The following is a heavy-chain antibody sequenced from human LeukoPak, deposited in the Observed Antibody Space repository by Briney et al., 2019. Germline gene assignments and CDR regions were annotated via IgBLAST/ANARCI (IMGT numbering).Heavy chain of an antibody. Sequence: ASVKVSCKAPGYTFTGDYIHWVRQAPGQGLEWMGWINHNSGSTNYAPKFKGRVTMTRDTSISTTYMELNTLRSDDTAMYYCARGGPKPIMGAADCWGQGTLVTVSS. D-gene: IGHD1-26*01. CDR3: ARGGPKPIMGAADC. J-gene: IGHJ4*02. CDR2: INHNSGST. V-gene: IGHV1-2*02. CDR1: GYTFTGDY.